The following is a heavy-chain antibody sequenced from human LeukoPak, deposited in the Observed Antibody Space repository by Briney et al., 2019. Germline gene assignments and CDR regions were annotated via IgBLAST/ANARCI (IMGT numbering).Heavy chain of an antibody. D-gene: IGHD2-15*01. Sequence: PGGSLRLSCAASGFIFSSYGMHWVRQAPGKGLEWVAAIWYGGSIQYYADSVKGRFTISRDNSKNTLYLQMDSLRAEDTAVYYCARAGYCSGGSCYGSDYWGQGTLVSVSS. CDR2: IWYGGSIQ. CDR1: GFIFSSYG. V-gene: IGHV3-33*08. CDR3: ARAGYCSGGSCYGSDY. J-gene: IGHJ4*02.